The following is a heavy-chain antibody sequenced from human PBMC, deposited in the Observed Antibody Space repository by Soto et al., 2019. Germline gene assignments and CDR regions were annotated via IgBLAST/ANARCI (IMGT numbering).Heavy chain of an antibody. CDR1: GFTFSSNG. V-gene: IGHV3-48*01. D-gene: IGHD1-7*01. Sequence: GGSLRLSCEASGFTFSSNGMNWVRQAPGKGLEWLSYIRNSSSTVEYADSVKDRFTISRDNANNSLFLEMSNLRAEDTGIYYCATDRNYAFDFWGQGTLVTVSS. CDR3: ATDRNYAFDF. J-gene: IGHJ4*02. CDR2: IRNSSSTV.